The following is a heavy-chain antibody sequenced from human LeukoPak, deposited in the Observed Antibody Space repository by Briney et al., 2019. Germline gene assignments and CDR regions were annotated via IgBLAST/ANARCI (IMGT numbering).Heavy chain of an antibody. Sequence: PGGSLRLSCAASGFTFSSYEMNWVRQAPGKGLEWVSYISSSGSTIYYADSVKDRFTISRDNAKNSLYLQMNSLRAEDTAVYYCARARGQLWDLIDYWGQGTLVTVSS. D-gene: IGHD5-18*01. CDR2: ISSSGSTI. CDR3: ARARGQLWDLIDY. V-gene: IGHV3-48*03. CDR1: GFTFSSYE. J-gene: IGHJ4*02.